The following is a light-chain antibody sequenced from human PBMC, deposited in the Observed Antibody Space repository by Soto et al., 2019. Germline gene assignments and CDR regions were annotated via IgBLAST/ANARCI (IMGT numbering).Light chain of an antibody. Sequence: DIVMTQTPLSSPVTLGQPASISCRSSESLLHIDGTTYLSWLQQRPGQPPRVIIYKISDRLSGVPDRFSGSGVGTDFPLKISRVEAEDVGVYYCMQATHFPRTFGQGTKVELK. J-gene: IGKJ1*01. CDR2: KIS. V-gene: IGKV2-24*01. CDR3: MQATHFPRT. CDR1: ESLLHIDGTTY.